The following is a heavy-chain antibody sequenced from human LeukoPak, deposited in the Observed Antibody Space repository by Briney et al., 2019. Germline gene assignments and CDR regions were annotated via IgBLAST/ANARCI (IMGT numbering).Heavy chain of an antibody. D-gene: IGHD3-3*01. CDR2: INSDGRST. Sequence: PGESLRLSCAASGFSFSRYWMHWVRHVPGKGLVWVSRINSDGRSTTYADSVKGRFTISRDNAKNTLYLQLNSLRAEDTAVYFCARDGVAAPDYWGQGTLVTVSS. CDR3: ARDGVAAPDY. CDR1: GFSFSRYW. V-gene: IGHV3-74*01. J-gene: IGHJ4*02.